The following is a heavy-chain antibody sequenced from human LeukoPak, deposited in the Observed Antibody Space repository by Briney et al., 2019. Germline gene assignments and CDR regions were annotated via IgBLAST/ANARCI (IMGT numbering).Heavy chain of an antibody. CDR3: ARDLKMGYSSGRYSWGTGSSNDY. CDR2: IIPMFGTA. Sequence: GASVKVSCKASGGTFSSYEISWVRQAPGQGLEWMGGIIPMFGTAKYAQKFQGRVTITADKSTSTAYMELSSLRSDDTAVYYCARDLKMGYSSGRYSWGTGSSNDYWGQGTLVTVSS. V-gene: IGHV1-69*06. D-gene: IGHD6-19*01. J-gene: IGHJ4*02. CDR1: GGTFSSYE.